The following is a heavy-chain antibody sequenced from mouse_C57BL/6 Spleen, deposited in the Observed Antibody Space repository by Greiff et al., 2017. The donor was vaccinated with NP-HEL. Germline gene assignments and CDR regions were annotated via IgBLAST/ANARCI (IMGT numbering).Heavy chain of an antibody. V-gene: IGHV1-69*01. Sequence: QVQLQQSGAELVMPGASVKLSCKASGYTFTSYWMHWVKQRPGQGLEWIGEIDPSDSYTNYNQKLKGKSTLTVDKSSSTAYMQLSSLTSEDSAVYYCARVGSSGSAWFAYWGQGTLVTVSA. J-gene: IGHJ3*01. CDR3: ARVGSSGSAWFAY. D-gene: IGHD3-2*02. CDR1: GYTFTSYW. CDR2: IDPSDSYT.